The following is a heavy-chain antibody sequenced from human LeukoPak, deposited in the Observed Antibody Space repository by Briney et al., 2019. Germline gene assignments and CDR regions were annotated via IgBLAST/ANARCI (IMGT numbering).Heavy chain of an antibody. Sequence: GGSLRLSCAASGFTFSSYGMHWVRQAPGKGLEWVAFIRYDGSNKYYADSVKGRFTISRDNSKNTLYLQMNSLRAEDTAVYYCARVEAARPFTWRKTFDYWGQGTLVTVSS. CDR1: GFTFSSYG. D-gene: IGHD6-6*01. V-gene: IGHV3-30*02. CDR3: ARVEAARPFTWRKTFDY. CDR2: IRYDGSNK. J-gene: IGHJ4*02.